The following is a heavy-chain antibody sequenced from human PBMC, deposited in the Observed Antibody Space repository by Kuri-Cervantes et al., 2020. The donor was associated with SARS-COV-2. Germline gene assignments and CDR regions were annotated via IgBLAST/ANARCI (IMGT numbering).Heavy chain of an antibody. V-gene: IGHV4-4*02. CDR1: GGSISSGNW. CDR2: IYYSGST. J-gene: IGHJ6*03. Sequence: SETLSLTCDVSGGSISSGNWWNWIRQPPGKGLEWIGYIYYSGSTNYNPSLKSRVTISVDTSKNQFSLKLSSVTAADTAVYYCARSAPLVVYAIPDYYYYMDVWGKGTTVTVSS. CDR3: ARSAPLVVYAIPDYYYYMDV. D-gene: IGHD2-8*02.